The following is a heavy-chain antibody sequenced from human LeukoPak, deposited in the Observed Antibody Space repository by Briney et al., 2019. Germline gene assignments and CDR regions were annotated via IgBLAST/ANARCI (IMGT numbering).Heavy chain of an antibody. CDR2: IIPIFGTA. CDR3: ARDGAPYSSGWYNFDY. Sequence: ASVKVSCKASGGTFSSYAISWVRQAPGQGLEWMGGIIPIFGTANYAQKFQGRVTITADESTSTAYMELSSLRSEDTAVYYCARDGAPYSSGWYNFDYWGQGTLVTVSS. V-gene: IGHV1-69*13. J-gene: IGHJ4*02. D-gene: IGHD6-19*01. CDR1: GGTFSSYA.